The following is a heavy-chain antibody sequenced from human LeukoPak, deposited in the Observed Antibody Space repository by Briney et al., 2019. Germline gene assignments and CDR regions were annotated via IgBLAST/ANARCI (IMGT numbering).Heavy chain of an antibody. V-gene: IGHV3-74*01. CDR1: GFTFSNYW. D-gene: IGHD3-3*01. CDR2: INSDGSTT. J-gene: IGHJ4*02. CDR3: ASLTIFGVG. Sequence: GGSLRLSCAASGFTFSNYWMHWVRQAPGKGLMWVSRINSDGSTTNYADSVKGRFTISRDNAKNTLYLQMNSLRAEDTAVYYCASLTIFGVGGGQGTLVTVSS.